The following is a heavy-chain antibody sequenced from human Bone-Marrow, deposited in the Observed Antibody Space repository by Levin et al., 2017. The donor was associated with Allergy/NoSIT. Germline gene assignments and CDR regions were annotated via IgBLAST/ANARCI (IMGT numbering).Heavy chain of an antibody. CDR3: ARDTRGYSFGGVSYHYGMDV. V-gene: IGHV1-8*01. D-gene: IGHD3-16*01. CDR2: MNPNSGST. CDR1: GYAFTTYD. J-gene: IGHJ6*02. Sequence: AGESLKISCKASGYAFTTYDINWVRQAPGQGPEWMGWMNPNSGSTVYAQKLQGRVTMTRNTSTNTAYVELSGLRSEDTAVYYCARDTRGYSFGGVSYHYGMDVWGQGTTVTVSS.